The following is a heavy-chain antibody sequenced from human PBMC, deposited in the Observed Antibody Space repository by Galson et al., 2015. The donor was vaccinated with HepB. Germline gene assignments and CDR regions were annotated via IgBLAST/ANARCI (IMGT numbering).Heavy chain of an antibody. Sequence: SVKVSCKASGYTFSDYAIHWVRQAPGQGLEWLGWINAGNGNTKLAQKFEGRLSITRDTSASTAYMDLSSLRSEDTAVYSCVRGLTVTFGGVFVVPVYFDCWGLGTLVTVSS. D-gene: IGHD3-16*02. J-gene: IGHJ4*02. CDR3: VRGLTVTFGGVFVVPVYFDC. CDR1: GYTFSDYA. CDR2: INAGNGNT. V-gene: IGHV1-3*01.